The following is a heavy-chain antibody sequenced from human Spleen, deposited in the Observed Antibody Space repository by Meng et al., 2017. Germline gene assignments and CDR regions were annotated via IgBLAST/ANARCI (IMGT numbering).Heavy chain of an antibody. CDR2: IGSSSGYI. D-gene: IGHD2-21*01. CDR3: ARHITSDY. CDR1: GFTFSDYS. Sequence: GESLKISCAASGFTFSDYSMNWVRQAPGRGLEWVAFIGSSSGYIYYTDSVKGRFTISRDNAKNSLYLQMNSLRADDTAVYFCARHITSDYWGQGTLVTVSS. J-gene: IGHJ4*02. V-gene: IGHV3-21*01.